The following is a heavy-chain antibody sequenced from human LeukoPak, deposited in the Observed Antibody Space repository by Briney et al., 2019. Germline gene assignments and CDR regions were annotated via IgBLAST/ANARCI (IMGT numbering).Heavy chain of an antibody. CDR1: GYTFTGYY. V-gene: IGHV1-2*06. CDR3: ALRFMVNGGSDYFDY. CDR2: INPNSGGT. J-gene: IGHJ4*02. Sequence: GASVKVSCKASGYTFTGYYMHWVRQAPGQGLEWMGRINPNSGGTNYAQKFQGRVTMTRDTSISTAYMELSRLRTDDTAVYYCALRFMVNGGSDYFDYWGQGTLVTVSS. D-gene: IGHD4/OR15-4a*01.